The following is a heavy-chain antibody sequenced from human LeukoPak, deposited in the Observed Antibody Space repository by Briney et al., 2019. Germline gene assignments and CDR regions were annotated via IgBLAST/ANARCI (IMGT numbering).Heavy chain of an antibody. D-gene: IGHD5-24*01. CDR1: GFTLSSYW. CDR3: ARSPQMTGY. V-gene: IGHV3-7*01. J-gene: IGHJ4*02. CDR2: IKQDGSEK. Sequence: GGSLRLSCAASGFTLSSYWLSWVRQAPGKGLEWVANIKQDGSEKYYVDSVKGRFTISRDNAKNSLYLQMNSLRAEDTAVYYCARSPQMTGYWGQGTLVTVSS.